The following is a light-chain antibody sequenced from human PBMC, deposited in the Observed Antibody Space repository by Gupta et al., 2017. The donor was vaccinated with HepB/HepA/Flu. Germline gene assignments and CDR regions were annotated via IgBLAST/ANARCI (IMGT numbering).Light chain of an antibody. CDR3: AAGDDSQIRV. CDR2: NNN. V-gene: IGLV1-44*01. Sequence: QSVLTQPPSASGTPGQTVTISCSGGSSNIGSRTVNWYQQLPGTAPRLLINNNNQRPSGVPDRFSGSKSGTSASLAISGLQSDDEGDYYCAAGDDSQIRVFGGGTKLTVL. CDR1: SSNIGSRT. J-gene: IGLJ3*02.